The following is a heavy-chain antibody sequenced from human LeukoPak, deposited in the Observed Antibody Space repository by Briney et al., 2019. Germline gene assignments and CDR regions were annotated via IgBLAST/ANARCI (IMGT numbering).Heavy chain of an antibody. J-gene: IGHJ4*02. D-gene: IGHD6-19*01. V-gene: IGHV4-59*01. CDR3: ARDTAVRGWYVFDY. Sequence: PSETLSLTCTVSGGSISSYYWSWIRQPPGKGLEWIGYIYYSGSTNYNPSLKSRVTISVDTSKNQFSLKLSSVTAADTAVYYCARDTAVRGWYVFDYWGQGTLVTVSS. CDR2: IYYSGST. CDR1: GGSISSYY.